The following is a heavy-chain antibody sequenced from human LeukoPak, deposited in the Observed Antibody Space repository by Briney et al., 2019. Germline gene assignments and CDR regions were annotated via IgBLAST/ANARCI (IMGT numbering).Heavy chain of an antibody. CDR3: AKDRSPYDSSGYLVY. V-gene: IGHV3-30*18. Sequence: GESLRLSCAASGFTFSSFTMHWVRQAPGKGLEWVAVISYDGSNKYYADSVKGRFTISRDNSKNTLYLQMNSLRAEDTAVYYCAKDRSPYDSSGYLVYWGQGTLVTVSS. J-gene: IGHJ4*02. D-gene: IGHD3-22*01. CDR2: ISYDGSNK. CDR1: GFTFSSFT.